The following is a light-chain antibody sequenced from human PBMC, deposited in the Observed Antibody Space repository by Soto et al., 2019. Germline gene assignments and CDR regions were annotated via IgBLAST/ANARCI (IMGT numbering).Light chain of an antibody. Sequence: IGMKKSPDTLCLSTGERAALSCLASQSVSSSYLAWYQQKPGQAPRLLIYGASSRATGIPDRFSGSGSGTDFTLTISRLEPEDFAVYYCQQYGSSLWTFGQGTKVDIK. V-gene: IGKV3-20*01. CDR1: QSVSSSY. CDR3: QQYGSSLWT. CDR2: GAS. J-gene: IGKJ1*01.